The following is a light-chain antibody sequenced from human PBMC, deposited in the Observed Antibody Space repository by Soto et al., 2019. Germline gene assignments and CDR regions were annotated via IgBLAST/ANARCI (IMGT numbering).Light chain of an antibody. CDR3: ASYSTITPVV. CDR1: TSDVGAYNY. CDR2: EVT. Sequence: QSVLTQPASVSGSPGHSITISCTGTTSDVGAYNYVSWYQLHPGKAPKVIIHEVTNRPSGISNRFFGSKSGNTASLTISGLRAEDEADYICASYSTITPVVFGTGTKVTVL. V-gene: IGLV2-14*01. J-gene: IGLJ1*01.